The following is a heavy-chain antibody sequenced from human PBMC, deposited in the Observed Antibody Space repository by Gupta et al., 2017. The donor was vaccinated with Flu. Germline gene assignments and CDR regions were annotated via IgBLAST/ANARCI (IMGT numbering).Heavy chain of an antibody. CDR1: GFTFSSYS. CDR2: ISRSSNTI. V-gene: IGHV3-48*02. J-gene: IGHJ6*02. CDR3: ASGTGSPPYGRDV. D-gene: IGHD6-13*01. Sequence: EVQLVESWGGLVQPGGSLRLSCGASGFTFSSYSMNWVRQAQGKGLEWVSYISRSSNTIYYADCVKGRFTISRDNAKHSLYLQMNSLRDEDTAVYYCASGTGSPPYGRDVWGQGTTVTVSS.